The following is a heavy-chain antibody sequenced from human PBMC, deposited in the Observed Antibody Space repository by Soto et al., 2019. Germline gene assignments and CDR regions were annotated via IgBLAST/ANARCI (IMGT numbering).Heavy chain of an antibody. CDR2: MNPNSGNT. Sequence: ASVKVSCKASGYTFTSYDINWVRQATGQGLEWMGWMNPNSGNTGYAQKFQGRVTMTRNTSISTAYMELRSLRSEDTAVYYCARGRYCSSTSCYNWVDPWGQGTLVTVSS. D-gene: IGHD2-2*01. J-gene: IGHJ5*02. CDR1: GYTFTSYD. CDR3: ARGRYCSSTSCYNWVDP. V-gene: IGHV1-8*02.